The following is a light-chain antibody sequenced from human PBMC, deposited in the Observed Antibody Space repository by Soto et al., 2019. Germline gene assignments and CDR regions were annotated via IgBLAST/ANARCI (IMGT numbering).Light chain of an antibody. Sequence: QSALTQPASVSGSLGQSITISCTGTSIDVGFYNYVSWYRQHPGKAPKLMIYEVSNRPSGVSNRFSGSKSGNTASLTISGLQAEDEADYYCSSYTTTDNVLFGGGTKLTVL. CDR3: SSYTTTDNVL. V-gene: IGLV2-14*01. CDR2: EVS. CDR1: SIDVGFYNY. J-gene: IGLJ2*01.